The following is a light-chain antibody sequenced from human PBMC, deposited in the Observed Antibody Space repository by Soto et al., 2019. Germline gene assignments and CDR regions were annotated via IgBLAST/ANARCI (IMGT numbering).Light chain of an antibody. CDR1: SSDVGGYNY. V-gene: IGLV2-14*03. Sequence: QSALTQPASVSGSPGQSITISCTGTSSDVGGYNYVSWYQLPPGKPPKLMIYDVSIRPSGVSNRFSGSKSGNTASLTISGLHAEDETDYYCSSYTSSSSVVFGGGTKLTVL. J-gene: IGLJ2*01. CDR3: SSYTSSSSVV. CDR2: DVS.